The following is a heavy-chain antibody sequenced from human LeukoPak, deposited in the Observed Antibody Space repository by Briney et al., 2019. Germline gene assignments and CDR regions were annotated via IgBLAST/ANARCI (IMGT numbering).Heavy chain of an antibody. Sequence: SETLSLTCTVSGGSISSSIYYWGWIRQPPGKGMEWIGSIYYSGNTFYRSSLKGRVTISVDTSKNQLSLKLSSVTAADTAVYHCARHPMAAASVTKPDYWGQGTLVTVSS. CDR3: ARHPMAAASVTKPDY. CDR2: IYYSGNT. D-gene: IGHD6-13*01. CDR1: GGSISSSIYY. J-gene: IGHJ4*02. V-gene: IGHV4-39*01.